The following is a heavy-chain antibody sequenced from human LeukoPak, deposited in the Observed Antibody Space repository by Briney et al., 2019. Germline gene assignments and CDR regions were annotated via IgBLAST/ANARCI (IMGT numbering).Heavy chain of an antibody. V-gene: IGHV3-23*01. J-gene: IGHJ4*02. Sequence: GGSLRLSCAASGFTFSSYAMSWVRQAPGKGLKWVSAISGSGGSTYYADSVKGRFTISRDNSKNTLYLQMNSLRAEDTAVYYCAKDQTGYSSSWYGWAFDYWGQGTLVTVSS. CDR3: AKDQTGYSSSWYGWAFDY. CDR1: GFTFSSYA. D-gene: IGHD6-13*01. CDR2: ISGSGGST.